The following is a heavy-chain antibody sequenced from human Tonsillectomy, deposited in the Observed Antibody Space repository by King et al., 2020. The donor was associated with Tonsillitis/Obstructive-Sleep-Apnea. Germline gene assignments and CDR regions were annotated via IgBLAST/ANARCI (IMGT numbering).Heavy chain of an antibody. J-gene: IGHJ4*02. Sequence: VQLVESGGGLVQPGGSLRLSCAASGFTFSNYWMHWVRQVPGKGLVWVSRINSDGSSTTYADSVKARFTVSRDNAKNTLYLQMNSLRAEDTAVYYCAGGYTYGPLWSQATLVTVSS. D-gene: IGHD5-18*01. CDR3: AGGYTYGPL. V-gene: IGHV3-74*01. CDR2: INSDGSST. CDR1: GFTFSNYW.